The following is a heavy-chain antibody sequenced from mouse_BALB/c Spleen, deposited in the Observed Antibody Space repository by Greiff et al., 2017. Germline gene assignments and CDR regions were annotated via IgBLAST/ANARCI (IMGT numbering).Heavy chain of an antibody. Sequence: VQLQQSGAELVKPGASVKLSCTASGFNIKDTYMHWVKQRPEQGLEWIGRIDPANGNTKYDPKFQGKATITADTSSNTAYLQLSSLTSEDTAVYYCALIYYYGSSPSYAMDYWGQGTSVTVSS. D-gene: IGHD1-1*01. V-gene: IGHV14-3*02. CDR2: IDPANGNT. CDR1: GFNIKDTY. J-gene: IGHJ4*01. CDR3: ALIYYYGSSPSYAMDY.